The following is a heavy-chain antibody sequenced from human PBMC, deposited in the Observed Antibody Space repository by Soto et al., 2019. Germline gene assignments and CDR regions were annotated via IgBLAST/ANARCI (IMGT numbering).Heavy chain of an antibody. CDR3: ARHVVERYCSGGSCFS. Sequence: ASETLSLTCTVSGGSISNSDYFWAWMRQPPGKGLEWVGTISHTGSPRYNPSLKSRVTISVDTSKNQFSLKLSSVTAADTAVYYCARHVVERYCSGGSCFSWGQGTLVTGSS. J-gene: IGHJ4*02. CDR2: ISHTGSP. V-gene: IGHV4-39*01. D-gene: IGHD2-15*01. CDR1: GGSISNSDYF.